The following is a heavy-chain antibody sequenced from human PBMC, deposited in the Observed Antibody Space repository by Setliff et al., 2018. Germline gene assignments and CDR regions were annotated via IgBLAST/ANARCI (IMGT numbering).Heavy chain of an antibody. CDR1: GYTFSTYW. CDR3: ARGMEDTAMLAY. D-gene: IGHD5-18*01. Sequence: GESLKISCKGSGYTFSTYWIGWVRQMPGKGLEWMGIIYPGDSETRYSPSFEGQVSISADTSISTAYLQWSSLKASDTAMYYCARGMEDTAMLAYWGRGTLVTVSS. J-gene: IGHJ4*02. V-gene: IGHV5-51*01. CDR2: IYPGDSET.